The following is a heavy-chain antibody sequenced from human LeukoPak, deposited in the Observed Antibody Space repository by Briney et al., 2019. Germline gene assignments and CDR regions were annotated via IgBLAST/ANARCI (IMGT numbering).Heavy chain of an antibody. Sequence: GGSLRLSCSASGFTFTNYLMRWLRQAPGKGLEWVSSVTESGGITSYADSVKGRFTISRDNSKNTLYLQMNSLRADDTATYYCAKGSSGNYYYWGQGTLVTVSS. CDR2: VTESGGIT. V-gene: IGHV3-23*01. D-gene: IGHD3-10*01. CDR1: GFTFTNYL. CDR3: AKGSSGNYYY. J-gene: IGHJ4*02.